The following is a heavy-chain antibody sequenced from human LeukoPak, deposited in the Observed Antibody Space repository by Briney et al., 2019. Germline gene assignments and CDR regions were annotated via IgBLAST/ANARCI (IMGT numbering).Heavy chain of an antibody. CDR2: INSGGSST. D-gene: IGHD3-3*01. V-gene: IGHV3-74*01. CDR3: ARAGIFGVVNYYYYMDV. Sequence: GGSLRLSCAASGFTFSSYWMHWVRQAPGKGLVWVSRINSGGSSTSYADSVKGRFTISRDNAKNTLYLQMHSLRAEDTAVYYCARAGIFGVVNYYYYMDVWGKGTTVTASS. J-gene: IGHJ6*03. CDR1: GFTFSSYW.